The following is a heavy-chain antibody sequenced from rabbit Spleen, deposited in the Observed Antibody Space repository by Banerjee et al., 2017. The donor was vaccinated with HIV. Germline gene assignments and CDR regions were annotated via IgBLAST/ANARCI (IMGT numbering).Heavy chain of an antibody. Sequence: QEQLEESGGGLVKPEGSLTLTCKASGFSFNSGYDMCWVRQAPGKGLEWIGDIDPIFGIAVYASWVNGRFTISNHNAQNTLYLHLNSLTAADTATYFCVREVAGRFGLWGQGTLVTVS. CDR2: IDPIFGIA. CDR3: VREVAGRFGL. J-gene: IGHJ4*01. D-gene: IGHD4-1*01. CDR1: GFSFNSGYD. V-gene: IGHV1S43*01.